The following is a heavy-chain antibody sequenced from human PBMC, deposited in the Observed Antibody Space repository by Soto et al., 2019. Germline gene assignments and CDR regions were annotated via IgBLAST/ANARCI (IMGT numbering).Heavy chain of an antibody. J-gene: IGHJ6*04. D-gene: IGHD6-13*01. CDR2: ISYDGSNK. CDR3: ARVQEYRRSWYFSYYYYGMDV. V-gene: IGHV3-30*03. Sequence: GGSLRLSCAASGFTFSSYGMHWVRQAPGKGLEWVAVISYDGSNKYYADSVKGRFTISRDNSKNTLYLQMNSLRAEDTAVYYCARVQEYRRSWYFSYYYYGMDVWGKGTTVTVSS. CDR1: GFTFSSYG.